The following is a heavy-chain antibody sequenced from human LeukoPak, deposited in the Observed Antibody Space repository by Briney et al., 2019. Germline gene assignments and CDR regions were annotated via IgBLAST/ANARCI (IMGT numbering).Heavy chain of an antibody. Sequence: SETLSLTCTVSGDSISSSNCYWGWIRQPPGKGLEWIGSIYFSGDTYYNASLKSRVTISVDTSKNQFSLRLSSVTAADTAVYYCARYNSGSSAYRDAFDIWGQGTMVTVSS. CDR2: IYFSGDT. CDR1: GDSISSSNCY. J-gene: IGHJ3*02. V-gene: IGHV4-39*01. D-gene: IGHD1-26*01. CDR3: ARYNSGSSAYRDAFDI.